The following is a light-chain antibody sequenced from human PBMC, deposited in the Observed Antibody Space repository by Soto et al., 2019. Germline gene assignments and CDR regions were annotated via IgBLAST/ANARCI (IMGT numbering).Light chain of an antibody. CDR2: GAS. J-gene: IGKJ1*01. CDR1: QSVSRN. Sequence: EIVMTQSPATLSVSPGERATLSCRASQSVSRNLAWYQQKPGQPPSLLIYGASTRATGIPVRFSGSGSGTEFTLSISSLQSEDFAVYYCQQYHNWPPWTFGQGTKVEVK. CDR3: QQYHNWPPWT. V-gene: IGKV3-15*01.